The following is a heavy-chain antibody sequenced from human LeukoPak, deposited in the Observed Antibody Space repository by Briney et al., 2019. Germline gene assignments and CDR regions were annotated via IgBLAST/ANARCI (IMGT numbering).Heavy chain of an antibody. J-gene: IGHJ4*02. D-gene: IGHD3-22*01. V-gene: IGHV3-11*06. Sequence: GGSLRLSCAASGFSFSNFYMSWIRQAPGKGLEWVSYISSSSTYTNSADSVRGRFTISRDNAKNSLYLQMNSLRVEDTAVYYCARKSDSSGYYDYWGQGTLVTVSS. CDR2: ISSSSTYT. CDR3: ARKSDSSGYYDY. CDR1: GFSFSNFY.